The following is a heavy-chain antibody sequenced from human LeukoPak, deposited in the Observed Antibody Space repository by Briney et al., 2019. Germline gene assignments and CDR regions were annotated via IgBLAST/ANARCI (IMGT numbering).Heavy chain of an antibody. CDR1: GGTFSSYT. CDR2: IIPIFGTV. Sequence: SVKVSCKASGGTFSSYTDSWVRQAPGQGLEWMGGIIPIFGTVNYAQKFQGRLTITADESTSTGYMELSSLRSDDTAVYYCARGLRADHYYHGMEVWGQGTTVTVSS. V-gene: IGHV1-69*13. J-gene: IGHJ6*02. CDR3: ARGLRADHYYHGMEV.